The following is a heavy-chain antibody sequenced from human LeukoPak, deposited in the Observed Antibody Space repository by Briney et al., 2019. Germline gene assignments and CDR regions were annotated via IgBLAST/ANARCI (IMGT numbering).Heavy chain of an antibody. CDR1: GGSISSSSYY. D-gene: IGHD5-18*01. V-gene: IGHV4-39*01. CDR2: IYYSGST. CDR3: ARLEEQLWSLYYLYFDL. J-gene: IGHJ2*01. Sequence: SETLSLTCTVSGGSISSSSYYWGWIRQPPGKGLEWIGRIYYSGSTYYNPSLKSRVTISVDTSKNQFSLKLSSVTAADTAVYYCARLEEQLWSLYYLYFDLWGRGTLVTVSS.